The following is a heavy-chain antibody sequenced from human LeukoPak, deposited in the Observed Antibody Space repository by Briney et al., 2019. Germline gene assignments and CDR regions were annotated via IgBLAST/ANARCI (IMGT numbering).Heavy chain of an antibody. CDR1: GFTFSSYA. Sequence: GGSLRLSCAASGFTFSSYAMHWVRQAPGKGLEWVAVISYDGSNKYYADSVKGRFTISRDNSKNTLYLQMNSLRAEDTAAYYCARDGYCSGGSCYITGPNWFDPWGQGTLVTVSS. CDR3: ARDGYCSGGSCYITGPNWFDP. D-gene: IGHD2-15*01. J-gene: IGHJ5*02. V-gene: IGHV3-30-3*01. CDR2: ISYDGSNK.